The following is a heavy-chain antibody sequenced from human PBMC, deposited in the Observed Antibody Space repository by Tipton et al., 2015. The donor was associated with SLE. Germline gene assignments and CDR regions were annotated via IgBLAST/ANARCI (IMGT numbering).Heavy chain of an antibody. CDR2: ISSSSSYI. CDR1: GFTFSSYS. V-gene: IGHV3-21*03. J-gene: IGHJ4*02. CDR3: ARDGGTGAVAGFDY. D-gene: IGHD6-19*01. Sequence: SLRLSCAASGFTFSSYSMNWVPQAPGKGLEWVSSISSSSSYIYYADSVKGRFTIPRDNAKNSLYLQMNSLRAEDTAVYYCARDGGTGAVAGFDYWGQGTLVTVSS.